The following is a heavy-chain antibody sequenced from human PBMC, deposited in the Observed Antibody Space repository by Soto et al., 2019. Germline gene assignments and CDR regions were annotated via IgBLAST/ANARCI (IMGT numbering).Heavy chain of an antibody. Sequence: NPSETLSLTCTVSGGSINTFYWSWVRQPAGKGLEWIGRIFSSGSTSFNPSLESRVAMSVDTSKNHFSLNLSSVTAADMAVYYCARDGSYSAYNFAHGIQLWSFDFWGQGSLVTVSS. D-gene: IGHD5-12*01. V-gene: IGHV4-4*07. CDR3: ARDGSYSAYNFAHGIQLWSFDF. CDR1: GGSINTFY. J-gene: IGHJ4*02. CDR2: IFSSGST.